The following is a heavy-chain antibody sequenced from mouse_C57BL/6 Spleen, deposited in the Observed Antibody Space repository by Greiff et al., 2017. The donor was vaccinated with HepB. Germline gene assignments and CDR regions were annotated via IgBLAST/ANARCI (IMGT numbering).Heavy chain of an antibody. CDR1: GYSITSGYY. D-gene: IGHD4-1*01. V-gene: IGHV3-6*01. Sequence: EVQLQQSGPGLVKPSQSLSLTCSVTGYSITSGYYWNWIRQFPGNKLEWMGYISYDGSNNYNPSLKNRISITRDTSKNQFFLKLNSVTTEDTATYYCARDRTVDYFDYWGQGTTLTVSS. CDR2: ISYDGSN. J-gene: IGHJ2*01. CDR3: ARDRTVDYFDY.